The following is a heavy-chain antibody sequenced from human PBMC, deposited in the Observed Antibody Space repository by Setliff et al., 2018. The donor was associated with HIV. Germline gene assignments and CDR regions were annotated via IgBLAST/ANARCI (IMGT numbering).Heavy chain of an antibody. V-gene: IGHV1-69*13. CDR1: GYRFPTYE. CDR2: IIPICGTT. CDR3: ARPWGGLVQTANYFDS. D-gene: IGHD3-3*01. J-gene: IGHJ4*02. Sequence: SVKVSCKASGYRFPTYEMHWVRQAPGQGLEWMGGIIPICGTTKYAQKYQGRVTISADESTRTANMELSSLTVEDTAVYFCARPWGGLVQTANYFDSWGQGTLVTVSS.